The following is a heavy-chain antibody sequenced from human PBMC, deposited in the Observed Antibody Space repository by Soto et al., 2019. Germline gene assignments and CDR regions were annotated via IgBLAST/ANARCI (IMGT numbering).Heavy chain of an antibody. D-gene: IGHD1-26*01. CDR2: ISYEGSNK. J-gene: IGHJ4*02. V-gene: IGHV3-30*18. CDR1: GFTFSSYG. CDR3: AKDSISSGSYRKVDY. Sequence: GVSLRLSCAASGFTFSSYGMHWVRQAPGKGLEWVAVISYEGSNKYYADSVKGRFTISRDNSENTLYLQMNSLRAEDTAVYYCAKDSISSGSYRKVDYWGQGTPVTVSS.